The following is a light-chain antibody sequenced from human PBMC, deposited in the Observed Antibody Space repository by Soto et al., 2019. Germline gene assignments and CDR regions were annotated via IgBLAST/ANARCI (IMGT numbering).Light chain of an antibody. CDR2: DVS. V-gene: IGLV2-11*01. Sequence: QSALTQPRSVSGSPGQSVTISCTGTSSDVGGYNYVSWYQQHPGKAPKLMIYDVSKRPSGVPDRCSGSTSGNTASLTISGLQAEDEADYYCCSYAGSYVFGPGTKLTVL. CDR3: CSYAGSYV. CDR1: SSDVGGYNY. J-gene: IGLJ1*01.